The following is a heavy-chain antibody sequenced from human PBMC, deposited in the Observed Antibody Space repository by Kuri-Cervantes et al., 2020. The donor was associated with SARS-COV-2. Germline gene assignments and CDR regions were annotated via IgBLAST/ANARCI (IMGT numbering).Heavy chain of an antibody. Sequence: GGSLRLSCAASGFTLNYSGMNWVRQAPGKGLEWVAVISYDGSDKYYGDSVKGRFTVSRGNSKNTLYLQMNSLRPEDTAVYYCAKQRGRGSLDSGAFDIWGQGTMVTVSS. CDR2: ISYDGSDK. J-gene: IGHJ3*02. V-gene: IGHV3-30*18. D-gene: IGHD3-16*01. CDR1: GFTLNYSG. CDR3: AKQRGRGSLDSGAFDI.